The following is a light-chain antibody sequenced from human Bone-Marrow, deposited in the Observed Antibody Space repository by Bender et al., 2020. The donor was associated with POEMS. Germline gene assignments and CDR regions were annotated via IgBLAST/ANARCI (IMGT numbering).Light chain of an antibody. CDR2: EAG. V-gene: IGLV2-23*01. Sequence: QSALTQPASVSGSPGQSITISCTGTDSNIGSYTLVSWYQQHPGKAPKLIIYEAGKRPSGISHRFSGSKSGNTASLTISGLQAEDEADYYCCSYAGSITHLLFGGGTKLTVL. J-gene: IGLJ2*01. CDR1: DSNIGSYTL. CDR3: CSYAGSITHLL.